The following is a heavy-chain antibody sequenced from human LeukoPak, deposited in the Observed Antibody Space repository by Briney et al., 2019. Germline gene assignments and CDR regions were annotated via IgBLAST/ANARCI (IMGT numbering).Heavy chain of an antibody. CDR2: ISSSSSYI. Sequence: GGSLRLSCAASGFTFSSYSMNWVCQAPGKGLEWVSSISSSSSYIYYADSVRGRFTISRDNSKNTLYLQMNSLRAEDTAVYYCAKGPLTEVAGTTWDYWGQGTLVTVSS. CDR1: GFTFSSYS. D-gene: IGHD6-19*01. J-gene: IGHJ4*02. CDR3: AKGPLTEVAGTTWDY. V-gene: IGHV3-21*04.